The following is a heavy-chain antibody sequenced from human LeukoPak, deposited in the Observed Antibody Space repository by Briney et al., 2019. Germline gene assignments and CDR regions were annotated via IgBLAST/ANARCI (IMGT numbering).Heavy chain of an antibody. V-gene: IGHV3-33*01. CDR3: AREQRFSSRSYYYYGMDV. Sequence: PGGSLRLSCAASGFTFSSYGMHWVRQAPGKGLEWVAVLWYDGSNKYYADSVKGRFTISRDNSKNTLYLQMNSLRAEDTAVYYCAREQRFSSRSYYYYGMDVWGQGTTVTLSS. CDR2: LWYDGSNK. J-gene: IGHJ6*02. CDR1: GFTFSSYG. D-gene: IGHD2-2*01.